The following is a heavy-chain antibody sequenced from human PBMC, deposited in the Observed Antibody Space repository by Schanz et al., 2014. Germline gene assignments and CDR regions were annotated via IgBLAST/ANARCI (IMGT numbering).Heavy chain of an antibody. V-gene: IGHV3-11*06. D-gene: IGHD5-18*01. Sequence: QVQLVESGGGLVKPGGSLRLSCAASGFTFSDYYMSWIRQAPGKGLEWVSHISQNSHYTNYADSVKGRFTISRDTAENSVYLQMNSLRAEDTAVYYCARDGYRNGRPFDHWGQGTRVTVSA. CDR1: GFTFSDYY. CDR2: ISQNSHYT. J-gene: IGHJ4*02. CDR3: ARDGYRNGRPFDH.